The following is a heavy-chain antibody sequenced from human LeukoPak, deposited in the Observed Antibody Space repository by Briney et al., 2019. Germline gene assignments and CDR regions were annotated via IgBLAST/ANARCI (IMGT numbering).Heavy chain of an antibody. CDR2: ISGSGGST. J-gene: IGHJ1*01. CDR1: GFTFSRYA. V-gene: IGHV3-23*01. CDR3: AKDEYCGGDCYIQH. Sequence: PGGSLRLSCAASGFTFSRYAMSWVRQAPGKGLEWVSVISGSGGSTYYADSVKGRCTISRDNTKNTLYLQMNSLRAEDTAVYYCAKDEYCGGDCYIQHWGQGTLVTVSS. D-gene: IGHD2-21*02.